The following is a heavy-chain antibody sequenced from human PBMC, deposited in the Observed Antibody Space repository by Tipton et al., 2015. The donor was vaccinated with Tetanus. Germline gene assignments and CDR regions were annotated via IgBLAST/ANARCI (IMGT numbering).Heavy chain of an antibody. D-gene: IGHD6-25*01. V-gene: IGHV3-21*06. CDR2: ISSTSSYI. J-gene: IGHJ4*02. Sequence: SLRLSCEVSGFIFSSYSMNWVRQAPGKGLEWVASISSTSSYIYYAESLKGRFTISRDNAQNPLSLQMNNVRAEDTAVYYCASGSALDYWGQGTLVTVSS. CDR3: ASGSALDY. CDR1: GFIFSSYS.